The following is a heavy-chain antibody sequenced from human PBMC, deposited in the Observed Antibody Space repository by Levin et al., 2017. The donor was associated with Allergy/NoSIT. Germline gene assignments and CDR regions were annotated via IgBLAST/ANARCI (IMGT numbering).Heavy chain of an antibody. Sequence: AGGSLRLSCAASGFTFSSYEMNWVRQAPGKGLEWVSYISSSGSTIYYADSVKGRFTISRDNAKNSLYLQMNSLRAEDTAVYYCARSEEAMVPSGMDVWGQGTTVTVSS. V-gene: IGHV3-48*03. D-gene: IGHD5-18*01. CDR1: GFTFSSYE. CDR3: ARSEEAMVPSGMDV. J-gene: IGHJ6*02. CDR2: ISSSGSTI.